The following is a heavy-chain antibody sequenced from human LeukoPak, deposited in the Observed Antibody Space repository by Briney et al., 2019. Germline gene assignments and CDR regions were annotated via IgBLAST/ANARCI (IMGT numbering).Heavy chain of an antibody. Sequence: GGSLRLSCAASGSTFNSYVMSWVRQAPGKGLEWVSSVSTSGGSTYNADSVKGRFTISRDNSNNTLYLRMNSLRAEDTAIYFCAKDLRGEAIMPDWYFDLWGRGTLVTVSS. V-gene: IGHV3-23*01. J-gene: IGHJ2*01. CDR1: GSTFNSYV. D-gene: IGHD3-10*01. CDR2: VSTSGGST. CDR3: AKDLRGEAIMPDWYFDL.